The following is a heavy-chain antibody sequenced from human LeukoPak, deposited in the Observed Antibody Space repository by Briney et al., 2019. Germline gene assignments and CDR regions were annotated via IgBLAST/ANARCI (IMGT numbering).Heavy chain of an antibody. J-gene: IGHJ4*02. CDR3: ARNVGY. CDR2: IYNGGST. D-gene: IGHD1-26*01. Sequence: PGGSLRLSCAVSGLTVSNNYMSWVRQAPGKGLEWVSVIYNGGSTYYTDSVKCRFTISIDNSKNTVYLQMNSLRHEDTAVYYCARNVGYWGQGTLVTVSS. V-gene: IGHV3-53*01. CDR1: GLTVSNNY.